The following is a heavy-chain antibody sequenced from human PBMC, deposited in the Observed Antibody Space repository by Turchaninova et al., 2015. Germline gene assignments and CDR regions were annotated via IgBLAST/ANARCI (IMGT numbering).Heavy chain of an antibody. CDR3: TKWDEIWSGYHDF. D-gene: IGHD3-3*01. CDR2: VNEDGSDK. Sequence: QLVESGGGLVQPGGSLRLSCVASGFTVSSHWMSWVPQAPGKGLEWVANVNEDGSDKYYVDSVKGRFTISRDNAKNSLHLQMNSLRAEDTAVYFCTKWDEIWSGYHDFWGQGTLVTVSS. V-gene: IGHV3-7*03. J-gene: IGHJ4*02. CDR1: GFTVSSHW.